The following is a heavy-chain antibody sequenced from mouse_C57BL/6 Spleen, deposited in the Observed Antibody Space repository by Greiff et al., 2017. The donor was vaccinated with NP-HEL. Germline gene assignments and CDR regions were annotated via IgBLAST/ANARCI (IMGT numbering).Heavy chain of an antibody. CDR2: IDPSDSET. Sequence: VQLQQPGAELVRPGSSVKLSCKASGYTFTSYWMHWVKQRPIQGLEWIGNIDPSDSETHYNQKFKDKATLTVDKSSSTAYMQLSSLTSEDSAVYYCAREITTVDDYWGQGTTLTVSS. V-gene: IGHV1-52*01. J-gene: IGHJ2*01. CDR1: GYTFTSYW. CDR3: AREITTVDDY. D-gene: IGHD1-1*01.